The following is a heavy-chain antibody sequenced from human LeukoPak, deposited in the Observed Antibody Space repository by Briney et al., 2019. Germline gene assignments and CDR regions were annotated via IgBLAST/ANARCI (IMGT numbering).Heavy chain of an antibody. Sequence: SETLSLTCSVSGDSIGTYFWTWIQQPAGRGLERIGRFSSIGSWKYNPSLNSRVSMSVDRSKNQFSLKLNFVTAADTAVYFCARGGSVLRYFDWLLYFDYWGQGTLVTVSS. CDR3: ARGGSVLRYFDWLLYFDY. CDR2: FSSIGSW. D-gene: IGHD3-9*01. J-gene: IGHJ4*02. CDR1: GDSIGTYF. V-gene: IGHV4-4*07.